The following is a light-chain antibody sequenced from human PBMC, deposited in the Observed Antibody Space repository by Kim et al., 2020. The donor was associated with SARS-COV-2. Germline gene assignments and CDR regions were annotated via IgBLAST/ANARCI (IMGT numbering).Light chain of an antibody. V-gene: IGLV1-47*01. CDR1: ASHLGSNS. Sequence: GQIFIISCSGSASHLGSNSASWYQQLPETAPQLLFSANTQRPSGVPARFSGSKSGMSAPLVISCLRSEDEVDYYCATWDGGLNVVLFGGGTQLTV. CDR3: ATWDGGLNVVL. J-gene: IGLJ2*01. CDR2: ANT.